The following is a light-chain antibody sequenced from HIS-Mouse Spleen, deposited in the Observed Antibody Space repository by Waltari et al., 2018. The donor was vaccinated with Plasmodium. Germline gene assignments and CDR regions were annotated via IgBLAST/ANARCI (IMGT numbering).Light chain of an antibody. V-gene: IGKV3-15*01. J-gene: IGKJ3*01. CDR2: GAS. CDR3: QQYNNWSFT. Sequence: IVMTQYPATLSVSPGERVTLFCMASQSVSSNLAWYQQKPGQAPRLLIYGASTRATGIPARFSGSGSGTEFTLTISSLQSEDFAVYYCQQYNNWSFTFGPGTKVDIK. CDR1: QSVSSN.